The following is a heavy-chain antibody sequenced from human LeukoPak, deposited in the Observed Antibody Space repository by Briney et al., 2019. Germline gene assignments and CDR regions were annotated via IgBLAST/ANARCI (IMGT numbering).Heavy chain of an antibody. D-gene: IGHD4-17*01. Sequence: GGSLRLSCAASGFTFSSYDMNWLRQAPGKGLEWVSYISTSGSTIYYADSVKGRFTISRDNAKNSPFLQMNSLRAEDTAVYYCAGEGYGDYDGDYWGQGTLVTVSS. CDR2: ISTSGSTI. J-gene: IGHJ4*02. V-gene: IGHV3-48*03. CDR1: GFTFSSYD. CDR3: AGEGYGDYDGDY.